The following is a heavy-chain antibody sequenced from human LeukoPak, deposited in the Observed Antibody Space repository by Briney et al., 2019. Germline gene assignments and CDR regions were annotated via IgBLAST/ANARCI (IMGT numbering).Heavy chain of an antibody. CDR1: GCTFSSYA. V-gene: IGHV3-23*01. D-gene: IGHD3-10*01. Sequence: GGSLRLSFAASGCTFSSYALSWLRQAPGKGLAWVSAIRGSVGSTYYADSVKGWFTISRDNSKNRLYLQMNSLRAEDTAVYYCAKFDYYGSGGVYWGQGTLVTVSS. J-gene: IGHJ4*02. CDR2: IRGSVGST. CDR3: AKFDYYGSGGVY.